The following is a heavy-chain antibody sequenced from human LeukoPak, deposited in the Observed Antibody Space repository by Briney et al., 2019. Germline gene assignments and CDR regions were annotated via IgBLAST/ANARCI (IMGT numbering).Heavy chain of an antibody. CDR3: ARRYCSGGSCYSDGYYGMDV. V-gene: IGHV1-18*04. J-gene: IGHJ6*02. CDR1: GYTFTDYY. Sequence: ASVKVSCKASGYTFTDYYIHWVRQAPGQGLEWMGWINAYNGNTNYAQKLQGRVTMTTDTSTNTAYTELRSLRSDDTAVYYCARRYCSGGSCYSDGYYGMDVWGQGTTVTVSS. D-gene: IGHD2-15*01. CDR2: INAYNGNT.